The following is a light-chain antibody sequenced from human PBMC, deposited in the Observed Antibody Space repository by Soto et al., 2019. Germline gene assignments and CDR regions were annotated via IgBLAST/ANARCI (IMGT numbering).Light chain of an antibody. V-gene: IGKV3-15*01. Sequence: EIRLSQSPFTLSLSPGERATLSCRASQSVSSNLAWYQQKPGQAPRLLIHGATTRATGIPARFSGSGSGTEFTLTISSLQSEDFAVYYCQQYNNWPRTFGQGTKVDIK. CDR3: QQYNNWPRT. CDR2: GAT. J-gene: IGKJ1*01. CDR1: QSVSSN.